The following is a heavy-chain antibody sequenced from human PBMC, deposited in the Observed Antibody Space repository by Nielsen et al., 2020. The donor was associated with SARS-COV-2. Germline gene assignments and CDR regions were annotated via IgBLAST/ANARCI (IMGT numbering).Heavy chain of an antibody. CDR1: GYTFTSND. CDR2: ISPSNGNT. J-gene: IGHJ6*03. CDR3: ASGERGPYYMDV. D-gene: IGHD1-26*01. Sequence: ASVKVSCKASGYTFTSNDITWVRQAPGQGLEWMGRISPSNGNTKYAQRFQGRVTMTTDTSTRTAYMELRSLRSDDTAVYYCASGERGPYYMDVWGKGTTVTVSS. V-gene: IGHV1-18*04.